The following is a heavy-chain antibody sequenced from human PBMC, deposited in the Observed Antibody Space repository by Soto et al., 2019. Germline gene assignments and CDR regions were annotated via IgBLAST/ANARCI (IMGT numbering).Heavy chain of an antibody. V-gene: IGHV4-31*03. J-gene: IGHJ6*02. Sequence: PSETLSLTCTVSGGSISSGGYYWSWIRQHPGKGLEWIGYIYYSGSTYYNPSLKSRVTISVDTSKDQFSLKLSSVTAADTAVYYCARGGYDSPPSIYYGMDVWGQGTTVTVSS. D-gene: IGHD5-12*01. CDR3: ARGGYDSPPSIYYGMDV. CDR1: GGSISSGGYY. CDR2: IYYSGST.